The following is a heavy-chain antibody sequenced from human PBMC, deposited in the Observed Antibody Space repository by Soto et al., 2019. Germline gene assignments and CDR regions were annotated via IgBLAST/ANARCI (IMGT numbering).Heavy chain of an antibody. Sequence: SVKVSCKASGGTFSSYAISWVRQAPGQGLEWMGGIIPIFGTANYAQKFQGRVTITADESTSTAYMELSSLRSGDTAVYYCAREGLEDIVVVPAADYYYYYGMDVWGQGTTVTVSS. V-gene: IGHV1-69*13. D-gene: IGHD2-2*01. J-gene: IGHJ6*02. CDR2: IIPIFGTA. CDR3: AREGLEDIVVVPAADYYYYYGMDV. CDR1: GGTFSSYA.